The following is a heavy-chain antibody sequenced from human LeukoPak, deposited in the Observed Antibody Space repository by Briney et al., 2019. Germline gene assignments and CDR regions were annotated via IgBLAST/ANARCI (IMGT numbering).Heavy chain of an antibody. Sequence: SQTLSLTCTDSGGSISSGDYYWSWIRQPPGKGLEWFGYIYYSGSTYYNPSLKSRVTISLDTSKNQFSLKMSSVTAADTAVYYCAIVFSHCGSTRCYAYYYGMAVGRQPTTAT. CDR2: IYYSGST. CDR1: GGSISSGDYY. J-gene: IGHJ6*01. CDR3: AIVFSHCGSTRCYAYYYGMAV. D-gene: IGHD2-2*01. V-gene: IGHV4-30-4*01.